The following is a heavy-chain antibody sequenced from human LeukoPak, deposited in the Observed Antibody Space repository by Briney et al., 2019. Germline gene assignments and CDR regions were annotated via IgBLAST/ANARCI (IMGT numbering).Heavy chain of an antibody. V-gene: IGHV3-66*01. CDR2: IYSGGST. Sequence: PGGSLRLSCAASGFTVSSNYMSWVRQAPGKGLEWVSVIYSGGSTYCADSVKGRFTISRDNSKNTLYLQMNSLRAEDTAVYYCAGILTGLILDYWGQGTLVTVSS. D-gene: IGHD3-9*01. J-gene: IGHJ4*02. CDR1: GFTVSSNY. CDR3: AGILTGLILDY.